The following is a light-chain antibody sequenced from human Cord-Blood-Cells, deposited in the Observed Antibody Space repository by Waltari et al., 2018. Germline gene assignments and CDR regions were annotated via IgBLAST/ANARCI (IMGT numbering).Light chain of an antibody. CDR3: CSYAGSSTWV. CDR2: EGS. Sequence: QSALTQPASVSGSPGTSITLSCTGTSSDVGRYHLVSWYQQHPGKAPKLMIYEGSKRPSGVSNRFSGSKSGNTASLTISGLQAEDEADYYCCSYAGSSTWVFGGGTKLTVL. CDR1: SSDVGRYHL. V-gene: IGLV2-23*01. J-gene: IGLJ3*02.